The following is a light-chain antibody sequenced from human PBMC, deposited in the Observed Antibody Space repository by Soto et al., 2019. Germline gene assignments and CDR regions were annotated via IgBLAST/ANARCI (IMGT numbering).Light chain of an antibody. CDR1: SSNIGAGYD. Sequence: QSVLTQPPSVSGAPGQRVTISCTGSSSNIGAGYDVHWYQRLPGTAPKLLIYGNTNRPSGVPDRFSGSKSGTSASLAITGLQAEDEADYYCQSYDSSLSGQGVFGGGTKLTVL. J-gene: IGLJ2*01. CDR2: GNT. CDR3: QSYDSSLSGQGV. V-gene: IGLV1-40*01.